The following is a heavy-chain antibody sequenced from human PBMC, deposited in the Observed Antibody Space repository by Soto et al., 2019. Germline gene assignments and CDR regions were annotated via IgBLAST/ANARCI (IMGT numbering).Heavy chain of an antibody. CDR3: ARQGYSGYDGAFDI. V-gene: IGHV4-31*03. CDR1: GGSISNGGYY. J-gene: IGHJ3*02. CDR2: IYNSGSA. Sequence: PSETLSLTCTVSGGSISNGGYYWSWIRQHPGKGLEWIGYIYNSGSASYNPSLKSRITISVDTSKNQFFLKLSSVTAADTAVYYCARQGYSGYDGAFDIWGQGTMVTVS. D-gene: IGHD5-12*01.